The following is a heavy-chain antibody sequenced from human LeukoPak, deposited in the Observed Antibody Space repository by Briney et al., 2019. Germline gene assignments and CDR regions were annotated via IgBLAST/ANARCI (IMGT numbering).Heavy chain of an antibody. V-gene: IGHV3-21*01. CDR2: IRSYSSYI. CDR3: ARYSEVYYYADV. D-gene: IGHD2-21*01. CDR1: GFTFDTYN. Sequence: GGSLRLSCAASGFTFDTYNFNWVRQAPGKGLEWVATIRSYSSYIHYADSVKGRFIISRDDAKKSMYLQMNSLRVEDTAVYFCARYSEVYYYADVWGTGTTVTVSS. J-gene: IGHJ6*03.